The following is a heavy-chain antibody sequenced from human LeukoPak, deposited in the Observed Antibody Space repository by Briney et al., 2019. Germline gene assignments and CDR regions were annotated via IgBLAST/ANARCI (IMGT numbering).Heavy chain of an antibody. CDR3: ARDWRYCSVGSCSYYFDY. V-gene: IGHV4-4*07. CDR2: IYTSGST. J-gene: IGHJ4*02. D-gene: IGHD2-15*01. Sequence: PSETLSLTCSVSGLSLSIQYGSWIRQPAGEGVEWIGRIYTSGSTNSNTSLKSRVTLPVHKSKNHLSLNLSSVTAADAAFYYCARDWRYCSVGSCSYYFDYWGQGALVTVSS. CDR1: GLSLSIQY.